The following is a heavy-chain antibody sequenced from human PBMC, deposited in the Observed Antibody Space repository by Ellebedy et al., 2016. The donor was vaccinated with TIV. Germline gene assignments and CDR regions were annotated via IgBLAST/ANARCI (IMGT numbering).Heavy chain of an antibody. D-gene: IGHD4-17*01. J-gene: IGHJ4*02. CDR1: GFTFASYG. V-gene: IGHV3-30*18. CDR3: ANLNKGDYDVDY. CDR2: ISYHGSNK. Sequence: GGSLRLXXAASGFTFASYGMHWVRRAPGKGLEWLAVISYHGSNKYYTDSVKGRFTISRDNSKKTLYLQMDSLRVEDTAVYYCANLNKGDYDVDYWGQGTLVTVSS.